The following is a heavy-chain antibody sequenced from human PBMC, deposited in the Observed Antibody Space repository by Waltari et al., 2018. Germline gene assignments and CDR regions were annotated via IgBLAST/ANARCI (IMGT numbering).Heavy chain of an antibody. J-gene: IGHJ4*02. CDR1: GFTFSSHW. Sequence: EVQLVESGGGLVQPGGSLRLSCSASGFTFSSHWMHWVRQAPGKGRVWVSRINSDGSTTNYADSVKGRFTISRDNAKNTLYLQMNSLRAEDTAVYYCASYVMIKEWGQGTLVTVSS. CDR2: INSDGSTT. D-gene: IGHD3-16*01. V-gene: IGHV3-74*01. CDR3: ASYVMIKE.